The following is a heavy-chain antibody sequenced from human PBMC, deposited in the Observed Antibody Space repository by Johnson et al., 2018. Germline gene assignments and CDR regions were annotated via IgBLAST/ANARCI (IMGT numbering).Heavy chain of an antibody. CDR2: ISDDGSNK. D-gene: IGHD3-22*01. Sequence: QLVESVGGVVQPGRSLRLSCAASGFTFSSYAMHWVRQAPGKGLEWVAGISDDGSNKYYADYVKGRFPIPRDNSKNKLYLQMNSLRAEDTAVYYCAKDHYESSGYYRRLYYYYYMDVWGKGTTVTVS. V-gene: IGHV3-30-3*01. CDR3: AKDHYESSGYYRRLYYYYYMDV. CDR1: GFTFSSYA. J-gene: IGHJ6*03.